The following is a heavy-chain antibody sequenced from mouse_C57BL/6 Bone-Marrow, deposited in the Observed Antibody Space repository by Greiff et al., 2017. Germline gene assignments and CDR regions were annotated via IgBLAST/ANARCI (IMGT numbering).Heavy chain of an antibody. CDR1: GFTFTSYW. Sequence: QVQLQQPGAELVKPGASVKMSCKASGFTFTSYWITWVKQRPGQGLEWIGDIYPGSGSTNYNEKFKSKSTLTVDPSSSTAYMQLSSLTSEDSAVYYCASEGGIYYDYDGDYWGQGTTRTVSS. D-gene: IGHD2-4*01. CDR2: IYPGSGST. J-gene: IGHJ2*01. CDR3: ASEGGIYYDYDGDY. V-gene: IGHV1-55*01.